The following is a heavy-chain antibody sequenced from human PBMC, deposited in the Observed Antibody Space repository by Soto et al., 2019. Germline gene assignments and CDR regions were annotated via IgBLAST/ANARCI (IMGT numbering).Heavy chain of an antibody. CDR2: INPSGGST. J-gene: IGHJ5*02. D-gene: IGHD3-3*01. V-gene: IGHV1-46*03. Sequence: ASVKVSCKASGYTFTSYYMHWVRQAPGQGLEWMGIINPSGGSTSYAQKFQGRVTMTRDTSTSTVYMELSSLRSEDTAVYYCARDRVLSNMDDFWSGYLGNSFDPWGKGTLVTVSS. CDR1: GYTFTSYY. CDR3: ARDRVLSNMDDFWSGYLGNSFDP.